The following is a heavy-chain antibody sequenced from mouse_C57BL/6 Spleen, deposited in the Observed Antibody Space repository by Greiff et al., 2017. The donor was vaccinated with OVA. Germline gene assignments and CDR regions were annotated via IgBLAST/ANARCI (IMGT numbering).Heavy chain of an antibody. J-gene: IGHJ3*01. CDR3: ARLGDYDEAWFAY. CDR2: IYPGSGST. Sequence: QVHVKQPGAELVKPGASVKMSCKASGYTFTSYWITWVKQRPGQGLEWIGDIYPGSGSTNYNEKFKSKATLTVDTSSSTAYMQLSSLTSEDSAFYYCARLGDYDEAWFAYWGQGTLVTVSA. V-gene: IGHV1-55*01. D-gene: IGHD2-4*01. CDR1: GYTFTSYW.